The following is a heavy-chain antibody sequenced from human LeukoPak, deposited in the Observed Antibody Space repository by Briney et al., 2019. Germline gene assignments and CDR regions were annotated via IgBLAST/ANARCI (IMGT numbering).Heavy chain of an antibody. V-gene: IGHV3-11*01. Sequence: GGSLRLSCAASGFTFSDYYMSWIRQAPGKGLEWVSYISSSGSTIYYADSVKGRFTISRDNAKNSLYLQMNSLRAEDTAVYYCARDESIVGALSHYGMDVWGQGTTVTVSS. CDR1: GFTFSDYY. D-gene: IGHD1-26*01. CDR2: ISSSGSTI. CDR3: ARDESIVGALSHYGMDV. J-gene: IGHJ6*02.